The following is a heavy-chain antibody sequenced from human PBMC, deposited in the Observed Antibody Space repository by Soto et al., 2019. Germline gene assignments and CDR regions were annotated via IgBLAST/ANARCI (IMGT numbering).Heavy chain of an antibody. Sequence: SVKVYCKASGFTFTSSAVQWVRQARGQRLEWIGWIVVGSGNTNYAQKFQERVTITRDMSTSTDYMELSSLRSEVTAVYYCAADSSGYPHGGYDIWGQWTMVNVSS. CDR2: IVVGSGNT. CDR3: AADSSGYPHGGYDI. D-gene: IGHD3-22*01. V-gene: IGHV1-58*01. J-gene: IGHJ3*02. CDR1: GFTFTSSA.